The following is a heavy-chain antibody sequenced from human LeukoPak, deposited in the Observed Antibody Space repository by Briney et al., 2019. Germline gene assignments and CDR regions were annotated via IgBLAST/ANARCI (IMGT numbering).Heavy chain of an antibody. D-gene: IGHD3-3*01. CDR2: IISHGGST. CDR1: GFTFSGYT. Sequence: GGSLRLSCAASGFTFSGYTLHWVRQSPGKGLEYVSAIISHGGSTHYADSVKGRFTVSRDNSKNTLYLQMDSLRAEDMAVYYCARITMGATSANFYYYFLDAWGKGTTVNVSS. V-gene: IGHV3-64*02. J-gene: IGHJ6*03. CDR3: ARITMGATSANFYYYFLDA.